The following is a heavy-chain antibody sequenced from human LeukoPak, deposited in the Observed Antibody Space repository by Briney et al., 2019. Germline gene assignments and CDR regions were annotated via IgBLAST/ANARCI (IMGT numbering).Heavy chain of an antibody. J-gene: IGHJ4*02. D-gene: IGHD6-19*01. CDR2: INRSGST. CDR3: ARAYGGGKQWLARNGPSY. V-gene: IGHV4-34*01. Sequence: SETLSLTCAVYGGSFSGYYWSWIRQPPGKGLEWIGEINRSGSTNYNPSLKSRVTISVDTSKNQFSLKLSSVTAADTAVYYCARAYGGGKQWLARNGPSYWGQGTLVTVSS. CDR1: GGSFSGYY.